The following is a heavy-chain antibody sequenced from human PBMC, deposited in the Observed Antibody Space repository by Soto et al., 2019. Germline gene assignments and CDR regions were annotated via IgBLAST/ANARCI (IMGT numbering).Heavy chain of an antibody. CDR2: ISSSSSYI. Sequence: KPGGSLRLSCAASGFTFTSYSINWVRQAPGKGLEWVSSISSSSSYIYYADSVKGRFTISRDNAKNSLSLQMNSLRVEDTAVYYCSRLRDPDTVTAYHTVYYYYGMDVWGQGTTVTVSS. D-gene: IGHD3-9*01. J-gene: IGHJ6*02. CDR1: GFTFTSYS. V-gene: IGHV3-21*01. CDR3: SRLRDPDTVTAYHTVYYYYGMDV.